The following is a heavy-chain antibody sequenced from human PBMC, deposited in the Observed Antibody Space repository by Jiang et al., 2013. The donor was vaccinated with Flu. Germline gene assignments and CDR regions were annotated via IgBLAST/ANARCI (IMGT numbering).Heavy chain of an antibody. J-gene: IGHJ4*02. CDR1: GFTFSSYG. CDR3: ARDPLTYYYDSSGSVDY. CDR2: IWYDGSNK. V-gene: IGHV3-33*01. Sequence: VQLLESGGGVVQPGRSLRLSCAASGFTFSSYGMHWVRQAPGKGLEWVAVIWYDGSNKYYADSVKGRFTISRDNSKNTLYLQMNSLRAEDTAVYYCARDPLTYYYDSSGSVDYWGQGTLVTVSS. D-gene: IGHD3-22*01.